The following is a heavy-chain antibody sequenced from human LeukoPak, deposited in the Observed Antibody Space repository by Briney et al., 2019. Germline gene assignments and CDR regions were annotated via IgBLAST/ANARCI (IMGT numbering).Heavy chain of an antibody. CDR3: AKVTWQLVLLFDY. CDR1: GFTFSSYG. Sequence: GGSLRLSCAASGFTFSSYGMHWVRQAPGKGLEWVAFIRYDGSNKYYADSVKGRFTISRDNSKNTLYLQMNSLRAEDTAVYYCAKVTWQLVLLFDYWGQGTLVTVSS. J-gene: IGHJ4*02. D-gene: IGHD6-13*01. V-gene: IGHV3-30*02. CDR2: IRYDGSNK.